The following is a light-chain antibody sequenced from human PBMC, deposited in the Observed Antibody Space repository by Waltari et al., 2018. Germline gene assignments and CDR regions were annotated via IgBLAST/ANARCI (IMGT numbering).Light chain of an antibody. Sequence: QTVVTQEPSLSVSPGGTVTLTCALTSGSVSTTSYATWYQQTPGQPPRTLVYKGSSRSSGVPERFSGSILGNKAALTITGAQADDESNYYCSLYMGSGIWVFGGGTKLTVL. J-gene: IGLJ3*02. CDR3: SLYMGSGIWV. CDR1: SGSVSTTSY. V-gene: IGLV8-61*01. CDR2: KGS.